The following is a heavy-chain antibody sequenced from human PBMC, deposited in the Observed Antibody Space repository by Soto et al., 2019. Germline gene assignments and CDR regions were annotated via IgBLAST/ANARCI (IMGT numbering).Heavy chain of an antibody. D-gene: IGHD3-10*01. V-gene: IGHV4-59*01. Sequence: ASETLSLTCTVSGGSISSYYWSWIRQPPGKGLEWIGYIYYSGSTNYNPSLKSRVTISVDTSKNQFSLKLSSVTAADTAVYYCARVRLWFGELSPTKFDYWGQGTLVTVSS. CDR2: IYYSGST. CDR3: ARVRLWFGELSPTKFDY. CDR1: GGSISSYY. J-gene: IGHJ4*02.